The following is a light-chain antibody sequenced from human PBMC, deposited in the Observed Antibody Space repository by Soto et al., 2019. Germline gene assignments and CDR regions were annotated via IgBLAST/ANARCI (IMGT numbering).Light chain of an antibody. CDR2: GAS. CDR3: QQYYSYPPVT. V-gene: IGKV3-20*01. CDR1: QSVSSSY. Sequence: EVVLTQSPGTLSLSPGERATLSCRASQSVSSSYLAWYQQKPGQAPRLLIYGASSRATGIPDRFSGSGSGTDFTLTISCLQSEDFATYYCQQYYSYPPVTFGGGTMVDVK. J-gene: IGKJ4*01.